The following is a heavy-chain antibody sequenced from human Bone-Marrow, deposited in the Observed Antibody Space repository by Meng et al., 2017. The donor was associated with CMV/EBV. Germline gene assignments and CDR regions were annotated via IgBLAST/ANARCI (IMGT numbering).Heavy chain of an antibody. D-gene: IGHD1-26*01. V-gene: IGHV1-2*02. CDR2: INPNSGGT. CDR1: GYTFTGYY. CDR3: ARTAGGSYYHFDY. Sequence: ASVPVSCKASGYTFTGYYMHWVRQAPGQGLEWMGWINPNSGGTNYAQKFQGRVTMTRDTSISTAYMELSRLRSDDTAVYYRARTAGGSYYHFDYWGQGKLVNVDS. J-gene: IGHJ4*02.